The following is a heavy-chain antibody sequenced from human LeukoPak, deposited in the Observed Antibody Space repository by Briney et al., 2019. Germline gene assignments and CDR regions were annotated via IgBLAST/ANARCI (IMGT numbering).Heavy chain of an antibody. CDR1: GFTFSSYA. CDR2: ISYDGSNE. J-gene: IGHJ4*02. Sequence: PGGSLRLSCAASGFTFSSYAMHWVRQAPGKGLEWVAVISYDGSNEYYADSVKGRFTISRDNSKNTLYLQMNSLRAEDTAVYYCASSGWELDHFDYWGQGTLVTVSS. D-gene: IGHD1-26*01. CDR3: ASSGWELDHFDY. V-gene: IGHV3-30*04.